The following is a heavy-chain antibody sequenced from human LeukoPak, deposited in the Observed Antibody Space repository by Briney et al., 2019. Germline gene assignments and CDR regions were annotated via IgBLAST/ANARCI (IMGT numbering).Heavy chain of an antibody. V-gene: IGHV1-3*04. D-gene: IGHD6-19*01. CDR2: INTGNDNT. Sequence: GASVKVSCKASGYTFTNYAIHWVRQAPGQRLEWMGWINTGNDNTRYSQIFQGRVTITRDTSASTAYMELSSLRSEDTAVYYCARGAVAGTEFWGQGTLVTVSS. CDR1: GYTFTNYA. J-gene: IGHJ4*02. CDR3: ARGAVAGTEF.